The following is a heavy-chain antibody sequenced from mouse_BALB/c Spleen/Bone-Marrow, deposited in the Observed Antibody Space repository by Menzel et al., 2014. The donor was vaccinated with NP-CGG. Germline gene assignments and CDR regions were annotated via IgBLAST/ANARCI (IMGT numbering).Heavy chain of an antibody. V-gene: IGHV14-3*02. D-gene: IGHD1-1*01. J-gene: IGHJ2*01. CDR3: ARYYYGTLLDY. CDR1: GFSIKDTY. CDR2: IDPANGNT. Sequence: VQLKESGAELVKSGASVKLSCTASGFSIKDTYMRWVKQRPEQGLEWIGRIDPANGNTKYDPKFQGKATITADTSSNTAYLQLSSLTSEDTAVYYCARYYYGTLLDYWGQGTTLTVSS.